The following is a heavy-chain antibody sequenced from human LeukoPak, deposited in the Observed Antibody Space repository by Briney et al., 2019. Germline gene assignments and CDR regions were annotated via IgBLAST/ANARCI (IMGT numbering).Heavy chain of an antibody. V-gene: IGHV4-34*01. Sequence: AETLSLTCGVYGASFSAYFWSWVRQSPGKGLEWIGEIKHGGGTNYNPSLMGRVTISVDTSKNQFSLMLTSVTAADTAVYYCARGPDYYGDYLRWFPDAFHIWGRGTVVSLSS. D-gene: IGHD4-17*01. J-gene: IGHJ3*02. CDR3: ARGPDYYGDYLRWFPDAFHI. CDR1: GASFSAYF. CDR2: IKHGGGT.